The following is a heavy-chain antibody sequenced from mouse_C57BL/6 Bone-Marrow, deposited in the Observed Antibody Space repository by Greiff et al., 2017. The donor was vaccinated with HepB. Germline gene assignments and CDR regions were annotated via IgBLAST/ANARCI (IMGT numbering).Heavy chain of an antibody. CDR1: GFTFSSYA. J-gene: IGHJ4*01. D-gene: IGHD4-1*01. V-gene: IGHV5-4*01. Sequence: EVQLQQSGAELVKPGGSLKLSCAASGFTFSSYAMSWVRQTPEKRLEWVATISDGGSYTYYPDNVKGRFTISRDNAKNNLYLQMSHLKSEDTAMYYCARDGNLGYAMDYWGQGTSVTVSS. CDR2: ISDGGSYT. CDR3: ARDGNLGYAMDY.